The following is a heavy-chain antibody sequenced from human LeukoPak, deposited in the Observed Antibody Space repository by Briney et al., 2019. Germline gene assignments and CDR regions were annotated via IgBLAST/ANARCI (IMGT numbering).Heavy chain of an antibody. CDR3: AREREMATTVFDP. D-gene: IGHD5-24*01. CDR1: GYTFTGYY. Sequence: ASVKVSCKASGYTFTGYYMHWVRQAPGQGLEWMGWINPNSGGTNYAQKFQGRVTMTRDTSISTAYMELSRLRSDDTAVYYCAREREMATTVFDPWGQGTLVTVSS. J-gene: IGHJ5*02. CDR2: INPNSGGT. V-gene: IGHV1-2*02.